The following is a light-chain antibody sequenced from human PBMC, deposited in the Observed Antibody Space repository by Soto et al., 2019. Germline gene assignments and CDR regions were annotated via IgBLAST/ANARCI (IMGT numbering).Light chain of an antibody. J-gene: IGKJ5*01. Sequence: ALQLTQSPSSLSASVGDTVTITCRASQGISNALAWYQQIPGKPPKLLIYDASTLESGVQSRFSGSASGTYFTLTISSLQPGDFATYYCQQFNGFPTFGQGTRLEIQ. CDR1: QGISNA. CDR3: QQFNGFPT. V-gene: IGKV1-13*02. CDR2: DAS.